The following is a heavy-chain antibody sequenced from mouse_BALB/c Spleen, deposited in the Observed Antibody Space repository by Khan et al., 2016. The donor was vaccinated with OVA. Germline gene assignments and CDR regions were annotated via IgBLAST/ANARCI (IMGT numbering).Heavy chain of an antibody. CDR3: ARDRIDY. J-gene: IGHJ2*01. Sequence: QVQLKESGAELAKPGASVKMSCKASGYTFTTYWMHWVKQRPGQGLEWIGYINPTSGYTDYNQKFKDKATLTADKSSSTAYMQLRSLTSDDSAGYYCARDRIDYWGQGTTLTVSS. CDR1: GYTFTTYW. CDR2: INPTSGYT. V-gene: IGHV1-7*01.